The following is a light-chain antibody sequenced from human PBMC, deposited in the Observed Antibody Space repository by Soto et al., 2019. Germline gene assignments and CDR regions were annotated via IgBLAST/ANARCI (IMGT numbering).Light chain of an antibody. J-gene: IGLJ1*01. V-gene: IGLV7-43*01. Sequence: QAVVTQEPSLTVSPGGTVTLTCASSTGAVTSDNSPNWLQQKPGQAPRTLIYGTNNKHSWTPARFSASLLGGKAALTLSGVQPEDEAEFCCLLYYGGAHVFGTGTKLTVL. CDR2: GTN. CDR3: LLYYGGAHV. CDR1: TGAVTSDNS.